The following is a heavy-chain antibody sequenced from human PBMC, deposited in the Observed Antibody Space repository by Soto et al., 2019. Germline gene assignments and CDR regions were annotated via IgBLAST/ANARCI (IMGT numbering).Heavy chain of an antibody. J-gene: IGHJ6*03. D-gene: IGHD3-3*01. CDR1: GYTFTSYD. V-gene: IGHV1-8*01. CDR3: ARADLEWLLAGYYYYYMDV. Sequence: QVQLVQSGAEVKKPGASVKVSCKASGYTFTSYDINWVRQATGQGLEWMGWMNPNSGNTGYAQKFQGRVTMTRNTSISTAYMELSSLRSEDTAVYYCARADLEWLLAGYYYYYMDVWGKGTTVTVSS. CDR2: MNPNSGNT.